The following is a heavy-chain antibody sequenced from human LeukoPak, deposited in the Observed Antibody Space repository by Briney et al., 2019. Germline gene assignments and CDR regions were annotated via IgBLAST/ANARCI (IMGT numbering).Heavy chain of an antibody. CDR3: ARDPPPNYYDRSGYAFDY. Sequence: PGGSLRLSCAASGFTFSSYGMHWVRQAPGKGLEWVAVISYDGSNKYYADSVKGRFTISRDNAKNSLYLQMNSLRAEDTAVYYCARDPPPNYYDRSGYAFDYWGQGTLVTVSS. D-gene: IGHD3-22*01. CDR1: GFTFSSYG. J-gene: IGHJ4*02. CDR2: ISYDGSNK. V-gene: IGHV3-30*03.